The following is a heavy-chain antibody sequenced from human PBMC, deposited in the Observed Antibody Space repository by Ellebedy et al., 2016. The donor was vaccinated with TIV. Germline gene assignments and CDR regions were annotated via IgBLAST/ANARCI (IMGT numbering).Heavy chain of an antibody. V-gene: IGHV3-30*15. CDR2: IAYDGNDE. J-gene: IGHJ4*02. CDR1: GFTFSNYP. Sequence: GESLKISCAASGFTFSNYPIHWVRQAPGKGLEWVAVIAYDGNDEYYADSVKGRFTISRDNSKNTVYLQMSSLRAEDTAVYFCARDDYYGSGTDYWGQGTLVTVSS. CDR3: ARDDYYGSGTDY. D-gene: IGHD3-10*01.